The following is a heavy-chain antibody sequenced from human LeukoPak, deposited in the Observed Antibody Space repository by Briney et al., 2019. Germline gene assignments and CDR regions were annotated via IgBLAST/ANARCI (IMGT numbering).Heavy chain of an antibody. V-gene: IGHV3-48*04. CDR1: GFTFSSYS. CDR3: ARDLIHGSYGSGYSP. D-gene: IGHD5-12*01. J-gene: IGHJ5*02. Sequence: GGSLRLSCAASGFTFSSYSMNWVRQAPGKGLEWVSYISSSSSTIYYADSVKGRFTISRDNAKNSLYLQMNSLRAEDTAVYYCARDLIHGSYGSGYSPWGQGTLVTVSS. CDR2: ISSSSSTI.